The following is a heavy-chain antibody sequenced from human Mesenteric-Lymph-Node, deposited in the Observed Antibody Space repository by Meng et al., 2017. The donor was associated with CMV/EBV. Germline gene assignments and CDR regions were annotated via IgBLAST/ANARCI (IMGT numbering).Heavy chain of an antibody. D-gene: IGHD3-16*01. Sequence: SVKVSCKASGDSFTRYTISWVRLAPGHGLEWMGRVVPGVGVATYAPKFQGRVTMTADRSTSTAYMDLSGLTSEDTAVYYCARVGLGGSFRPGMDVWGQGTTVTVSS. CDR2: VVPGVGVA. CDR3: ARVGLGGSFRPGMDV. CDR1: GDSFTRYT. V-gene: IGHV1-69*02. J-gene: IGHJ6*02.